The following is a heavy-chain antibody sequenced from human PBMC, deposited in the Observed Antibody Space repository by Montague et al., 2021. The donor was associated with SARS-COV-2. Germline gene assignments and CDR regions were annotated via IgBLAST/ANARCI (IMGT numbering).Heavy chain of an antibody. CDR1: GGSISSGGYY. CDR2: IYYSGST. J-gene: IGHJ6*02. CDR3: ASDFGPYSSGWCYDYDMDV. D-gene: IGHD6-19*01. Sequence: TLSLTCTVSGGSISSGGYYWSWIRQHPGKGLEWIGYIYYSGSTYYNPSLKSRVTISVDTSKNQFSLKLSSVTAADTAVYYCASDFGPYSSGWCYDYDMDVWGQGTTVTVSS. V-gene: IGHV4-31*03.